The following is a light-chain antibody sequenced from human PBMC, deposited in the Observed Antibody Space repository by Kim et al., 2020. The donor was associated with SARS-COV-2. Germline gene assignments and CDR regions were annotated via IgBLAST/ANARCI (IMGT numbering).Light chain of an antibody. J-gene: IGLJ2*01. Sequence: VTIPCTGSSSNIGAGYDVPWYQQLPGTAPKLLIYGNSNRPSGVPDRFSGSKSGTSASLAITGLQAEDEADYYCQSYDSSLSGNVVFGGGTQLTVL. CDR2: GNS. V-gene: IGLV1-40*01. CDR3: QSYDSSLSGNVV. CDR1: SSNIGAGYD.